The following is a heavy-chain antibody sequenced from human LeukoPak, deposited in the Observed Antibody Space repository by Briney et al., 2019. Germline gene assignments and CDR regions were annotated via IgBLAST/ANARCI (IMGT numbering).Heavy chain of an antibody. Sequence: PGGSLRLSCAASGFTSSDHDMHWVRQATGKGLEWVSAIGTAGDTYYTGPVKGRFTISRENAKNSLYLQMNSLRAGDTAVYYCTRVAKERVGGVYYFDYWGQGTLVTVSS. V-gene: IGHV3-13*01. CDR3: TRVAKERVGGVYYFDY. CDR1: GFTSSDHD. D-gene: IGHD1-1*01. CDR2: IGTAGDT. J-gene: IGHJ4*02.